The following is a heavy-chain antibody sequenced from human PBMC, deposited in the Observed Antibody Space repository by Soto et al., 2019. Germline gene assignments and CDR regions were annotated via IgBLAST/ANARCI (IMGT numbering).Heavy chain of an antibody. CDR1: GYTCISYS. CDR2: SSPYNGNT. CDR3: ARDQTKWRTDAFDI. Sequence: HVQLVQSGAEVKKHGASLKVSCKASGYTCISYSVSWVRQAPGQGLEWLGRSSPYNGNTNYAQKIQLRITMTTDTSTSTVYMDLRSLRNDDTALYYCARDQTKWRTDAFDIWGHGTMVVVSS. J-gene: IGHJ3*02. D-gene: IGHD1-1*01. V-gene: IGHV1-18*01.